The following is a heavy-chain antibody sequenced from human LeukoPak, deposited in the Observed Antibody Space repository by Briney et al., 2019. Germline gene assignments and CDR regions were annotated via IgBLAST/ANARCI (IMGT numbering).Heavy chain of an antibody. D-gene: IGHD1-26*01. Sequence: GGSLRLSCAASGFTFSDYYMSWIRQAPGKGLEWVSSISSSSSYIYYADSVKGRFTISRDNAKNSLYLQMNSLRAEDTAVYYCARVWWEARGGDYWGQGTLVTVSS. J-gene: IGHJ4*02. CDR1: GFTFSDYY. CDR3: ARVWWEARGGDY. CDR2: ISSSSSYI. V-gene: IGHV3-11*06.